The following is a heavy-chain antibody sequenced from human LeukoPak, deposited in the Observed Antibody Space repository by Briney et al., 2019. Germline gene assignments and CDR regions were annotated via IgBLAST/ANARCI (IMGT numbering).Heavy chain of an antibody. D-gene: IGHD3-10*01. J-gene: IGHJ4*02. CDR3: ARGLGTGGY. CDR2: INHSGST. CDR1: GGSFSGYY. Sequence: PSETLSLTCAVYGGSFSGYYWSWIRQPPGKGLEWIGEINHSGSTNYNPSLKSRVTISVDTSKNQFSLKLSSVTAADTAVYYCARGLGTGGYWGQGTLVTVSS. V-gene: IGHV4-34*01.